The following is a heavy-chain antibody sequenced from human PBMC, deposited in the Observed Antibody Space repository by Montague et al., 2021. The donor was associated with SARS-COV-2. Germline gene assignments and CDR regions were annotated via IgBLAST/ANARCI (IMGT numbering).Heavy chain of an antibody. CDR3: ARERGPYYFDSSGYHNAFVI. Sequence: SETLSLTCTVSGGSISSYYRSWIRQPAGKGLEWIGRLYTSGSTNYNPSLKSRVTISVDTSKNQFSLKLSSVTAADTAVYYCARERGPYYFDSSGYHNAFVIWGQGTMVTVSS. CDR1: GGSISSYY. J-gene: IGHJ3*02. D-gene: IGHD3-22*01. V-gene: IGHV4-4*07. CDR2: LYTSGST.